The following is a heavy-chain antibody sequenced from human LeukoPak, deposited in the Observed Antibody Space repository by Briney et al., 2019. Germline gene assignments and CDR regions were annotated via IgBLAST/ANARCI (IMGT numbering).Heavy chain of an antibody. D-gene: IGHD2-15*01. V-gene: IGHV1-18*01. J-gene: IGHJ5*02. CDR1: GYTFNSYG. CDR3: ARMGEYCSGGSCYAGYKWFDP. CDR2: ISAYNGNT. Sequence: ASVKVSCKASGYTFNSYGISWVRQAPGQGLEWMGWISAYNGNTNYAQKLQGRVTMTIDTSTSTAYMELRSLRSDDTAVYYCARMGEYCSGGSCYAGYKWFDPWGQGTLVTVSS.